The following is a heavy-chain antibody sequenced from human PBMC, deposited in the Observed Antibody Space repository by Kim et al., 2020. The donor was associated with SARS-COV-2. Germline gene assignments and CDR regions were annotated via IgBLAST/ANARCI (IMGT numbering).Heavy chain of an antibody. J-gene: IGHJ4*02. Sequence: ASVKVSCKASGYTFSDYHIHWVQQAPGQGLEWMAWINCKTGVTEYAQMFQGRITVTRDTSISTAYMDVSGLMSDDTAVYYCATWIPVPTGRVPYWGQGTLVTVSS. V-gene: IGHV1-2*02. CDR2: INCKTGVT. D-gene: IGHD2-2*03. CDR1: GYTFSDYH. CDR3: ATWIPVPTGRVPY.